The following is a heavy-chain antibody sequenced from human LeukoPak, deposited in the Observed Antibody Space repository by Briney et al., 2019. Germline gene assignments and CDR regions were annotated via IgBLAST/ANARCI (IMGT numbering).Heavy chain of an antibody. CDR3: ARQGDYASIDY. V-gene: IGHV5-51*01. D-gene: IGHD4-17*01. Sequence: GESLKISCKGSGYSFTSYWIGWVRRMPGKGLEWMGIIYPGDSDTRYSPSFQGQVTISADKSISTAYLQWSLKASDTAMYYCARQGDYASIDYWGQGTLVTVSS. J-gene: IGHJ4*02. CDR1: GYSFTSYW. CDR2: IYPGDSDT.